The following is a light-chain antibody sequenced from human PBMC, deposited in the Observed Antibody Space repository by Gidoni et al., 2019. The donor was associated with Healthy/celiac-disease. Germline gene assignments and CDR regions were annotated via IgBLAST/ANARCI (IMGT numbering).Light chain of an antibody. CDR2: GAS. CDR1: QSVSSN. J-gene: IGKJ1*01. CDR3: QQYNNWPLT. V-gene: IGKV3-15*01. Sequence: DIVMTQSPATLSVSPGERATLSCRASQSVSSNLACYQQKPGQAPRLLIYGASTRATGIPARFSGSGSGTEFTLTISSLQSEDFAVYYCQQYNNWPLTFGQGTKVEIK.